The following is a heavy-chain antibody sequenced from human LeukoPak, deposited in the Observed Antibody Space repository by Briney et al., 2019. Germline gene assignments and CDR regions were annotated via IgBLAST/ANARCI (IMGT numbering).Heavy chain of an antibody. D-gene: IGHD4-17*01. Sequence: PSEALSLTCTVSGGSIRSDGYYWSWIRQHPGKGLEWIGYIYYSGTTYYNPSLKSRVTISIDMSKNQFSLKLRSVTAADTAFYYCARGSETDYGDYGWYFDLWGRGTLVTVSS. J-gene: IGHJ2*01. CDR1: GGSIRSDGYY. V-gene: IGHV4-31*03. CDR2: IYYSGTT. CDR3: ARGSETDYGDYGWYFDL.